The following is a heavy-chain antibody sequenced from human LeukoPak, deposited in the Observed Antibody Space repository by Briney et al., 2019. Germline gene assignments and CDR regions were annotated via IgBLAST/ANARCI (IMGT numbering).Heavy chain of an antibody. CDR1: GGSVSSGSYY. V-gene: IGHV4-61*01. CDR2: IYYSGST. J-gene: IGHJ4*02. D-gene: IGHD3-10*01. CDR3: ATYSSAMVHY. Sequence: SETLSLTCTVSGGSVSSGSYYWGWIRQPPGKGLEWIGYIYYSGSTNYNPSLKSRVTISVDTSKNQFSLKLSSVTAADTAVYYCATYSSAMVHYWGQGTLVTVSS.